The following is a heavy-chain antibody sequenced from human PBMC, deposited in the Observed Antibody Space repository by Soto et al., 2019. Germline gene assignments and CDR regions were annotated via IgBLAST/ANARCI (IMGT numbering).Heavy chain of an antibody. CDR1: GGTFSSYA. CDR3: ARSQGGSSSLDIYYYYYYGMDV. CDR2: IIPIFGTA. J-gene: IGHJ6*02. D-gene: IGHD2-15*01. V-gene: IGHV1-69*01. Sequence: QVQLVQSGVEVKKPGSSVKVSCKAPGGTFSSYAISWVRQAPGQGLEWMGGIIPIFGTAKYAQKFQGRVTITADESTSTGYMELSSLRSEDTAVYYCARSQGGSSSLDIYYYYYYGMDVWGQGTTVTVSS.